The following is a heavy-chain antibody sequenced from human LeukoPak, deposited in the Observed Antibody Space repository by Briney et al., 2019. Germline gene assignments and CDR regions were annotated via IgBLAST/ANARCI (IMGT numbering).Heavy chain of an antibody. V-gene: IGHV1-2*02. D-gene: IGHD6-13*01. J-gene: IGHJ4*02. CDR1: GYTFTGYY. CDR3: ARGRNRGLAAAGNDY. Sequence: ASVKVSCKASGYTFTGYYMHWVRQAPGQGLEWMGWINPNSGGTNYAQKFQGRVTMTRDTSISTAYMELSRLRSDDTAVYYCARGRNRGLAAAGNDYWGQGTLVTVSS. CDR2: INPNSGGT.